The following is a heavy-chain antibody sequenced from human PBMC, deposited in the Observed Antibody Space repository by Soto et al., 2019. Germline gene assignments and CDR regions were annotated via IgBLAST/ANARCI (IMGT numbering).Heavy chain of an antibody. J-gene: IGHJ5*02. CDR3: ARAPPRGSWYAWGWFDT. CDR2: TYYRSKWYN. D-gene: IGHD6-13*01. Sequence: SQTLSLTCAISGDSVSSKSAAWNWIRQSPARGLEWLGRTYYRSKWYNDYAVSVKSRITINPDTSKNQFSLQLNSVTPEDTAVYYCARAPPRGSWYAWGWFDTWGQGTLVTVS. CDR1: GDSVSSKSAA. V-gene: IGHV6-1*01.